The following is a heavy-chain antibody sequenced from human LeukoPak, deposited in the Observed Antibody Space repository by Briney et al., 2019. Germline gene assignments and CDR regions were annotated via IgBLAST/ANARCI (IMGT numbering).Heavy chain of an antibody. J-gene: IGHJ4*02. Sequence: GGSLRLSCVVSGISLSNYAMTWDRQPQGRGMEWVSYISERGGSTTYADSVKGRFTISRDISLNTLYLQMNNLRAEDTAVYFCAKRGVVIRGILVIGYHQEAYHYDFWGQGVLVTVSS. V-gene: IGHV3-23*01. D-gene: IGHD3-10*01. CDR1: GISLSNYA. CDR2: ISERGGST. CDR3: AKRGVVIRGILVIGYHQEAYHYDF.